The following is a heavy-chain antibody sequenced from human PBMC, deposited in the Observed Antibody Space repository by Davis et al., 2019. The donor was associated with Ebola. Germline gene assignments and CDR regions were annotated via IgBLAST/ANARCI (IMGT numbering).Heavy chain of an antibody. D-gene: IGHD5-12*01. CDR3: ASTKGIVATSDFDY. CDR2: IYYSGST. Sequence: PSETLSLTCTVSGGSISSYYWSWIRQPPGKGLEWIGYIYYSGSTNYNPSLKSRVTISVDTSKNQFSLKLSSVTAADTAVYYCASTKGIVATSDFDYWGQGTLVTVSS. CDR1: GGSISSYY. V-gene: IGHV4-59*12. J-gene: IGHJ4*02.